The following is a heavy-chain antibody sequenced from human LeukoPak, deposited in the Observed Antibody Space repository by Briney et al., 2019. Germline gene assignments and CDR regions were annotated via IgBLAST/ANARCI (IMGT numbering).Heavy chain of an antibody. CDR1: GFTFSSYS. CDR2: ISSSSSYI. V-gene: IGHV3-21*04. J-gene: IGHJ4*01. Sequence: GGSLRLSCAASGFTFSSYSMNWVRQAPGKGLEWVSSISSSSSYIYYADSVKGRFTISRDNAKNSLYLQMNSLRAEDMALYYCAKAPNRGIAVAALDYWGQGTLVTVSS. CDR3: AKAPNRGIAVAALDY. D-gene: IGHD6-19*01.